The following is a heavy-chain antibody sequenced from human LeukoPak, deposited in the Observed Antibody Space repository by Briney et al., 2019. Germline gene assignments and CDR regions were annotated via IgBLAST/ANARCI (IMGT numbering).Heavy chain of an antibody. J-gene: IGHJ5*02. Sequence: PSETLSLTYTVSGGSISSSSYYWGWIRQPPGKGLEWIGSIYYSGSTYYNPSLKSRVTISVDTSKNQFSLKLSSVTAADTAVYYCAVAAPYYDILTGYWPNWFDPWGQGTLVTVSS. D-gene: IGHD3-9*01. V-gene: IGHV4-39*01. CDR1: GGSISSSSYY. CDR3: AVAAPYYDILTGYWPNWFDP. CDR2: IYYSGST.